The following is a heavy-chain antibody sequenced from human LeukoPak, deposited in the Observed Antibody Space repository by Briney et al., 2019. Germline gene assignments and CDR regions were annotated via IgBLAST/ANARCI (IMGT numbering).Heavy chain of an antibody. CDR2: IYSGGST. CDR3: ALRDEDYYDSSGYYGGFDY. D-gene: IGHD3-22*01. CDR1: GFTVSSNY. V-gene: IGHV3-53*01. Sequence: GGSLRLSCAASGFTVSSNYMSWVRQAPGKGLEWVSVIYSGGSTYYADSVKGRFTISRDNSKNTLYLQMNSLRAEDTAVYYCALRDEDYYDSSGYYGGFDYWGQGTLVTVSS. J-gene: IGHJ4*02.